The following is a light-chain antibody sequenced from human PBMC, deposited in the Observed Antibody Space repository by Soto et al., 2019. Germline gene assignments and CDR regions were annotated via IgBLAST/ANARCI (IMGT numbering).Light chain of an antibody. V-gene: IGLV2-23*01. CDR3: RSFARGNTYV. CDR1: SSDVGSYNL. CDR2: EGG. J-gene: IGLJ1*01. Sequence: QSVLTQPASVSGSPGQSITLSCTGTSSDVGSYNLVSWYQQHPGKAPKLMISEGGKRPSGVSTRFSGSKSGNTASLTISGLQAEDEADYYCRSFARGNTYVFGTGTKVTVL.